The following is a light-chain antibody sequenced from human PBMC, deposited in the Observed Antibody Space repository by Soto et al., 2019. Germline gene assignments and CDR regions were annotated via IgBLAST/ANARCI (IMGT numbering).Light chain of an antibody. J-gene: IGLJ2*01. CDR1: SSNVGSNY. CDR3: GTWDNSLSAV. V-gene: IGLV1-51*01. CDR2: DNG. Sequence: QSALTQPPSVSAAPGQKDTISCSGSSSNVGSNYVSWYQQLPGTAPKLLIYDNGKRPSGIPDRFSGSQSGTSATLGITGLQTGDEADYYCGTWDNSLSAVFGGGTQLTVL.